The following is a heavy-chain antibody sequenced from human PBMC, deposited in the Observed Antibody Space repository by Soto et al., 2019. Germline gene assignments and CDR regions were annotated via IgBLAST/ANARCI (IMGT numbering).Heavy chain of an antibody. D-gene: IGHD2-2*02. Sequence: QVQLVQSGAEVKKPGSSVKVSCKASGGTFSSYAVSWGRQAPGQGLEWVGEIIPMYGMPNLAHRFQGRVTVTADESTSTVYMEVSSLRAEDTAIYYGARVKENCSTTSCYKFFDFWGQGTLVTVSS. J-gene: IGHJ4*02. V-gene: IGHV1-69*01. CDR2: IIPMYGMP. CDR3: ARVKENCSTTSCYKFFDF. CDR1: GGTFSSYA.